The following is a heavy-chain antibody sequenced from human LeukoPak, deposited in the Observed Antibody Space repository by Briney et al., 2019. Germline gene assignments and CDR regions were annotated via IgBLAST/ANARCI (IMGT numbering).Heavy chain of an antibody. D-gene: IGHD3-22*01. Sequence: AASVKVSCKASGGTFSSYAISWVRQAPGQGLEWMGGIIPIFGTANYAQKFQGRVTITADESTSTAYMELSSLRSEDTAVYYCARDLRVLGDSSGTFDYWGQGTLVTVSS. J-gene: IGHJ4*02. CDR3: ARDLRVLGDSSGTFDY. V-gene: IGHV1-69*13. CDR2: IIPIFGTA. CDR1: GGTFSSYA.